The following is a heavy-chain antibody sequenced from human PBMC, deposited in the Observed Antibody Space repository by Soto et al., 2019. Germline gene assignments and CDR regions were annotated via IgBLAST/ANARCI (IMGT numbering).Heavy chain of an antibody. V-gene: IGHV3-7*01. CDR3: ASLRFLEKHEFDY. CDR1: GFTFSSYW. CDR2: IKQDGSEK. J-gene: IGHJ4*02. Sequence: GGSLRLSCAASGFTFSSYWMSWVRQAPGKGLEWVANIKQDGSEKYYVDSVKGRFTISRDNAKNSLYLQMNSLRAEDTAVYYCASLRFLEKHEFDYWGQGTLVTVSS. D-gene: IGHD3-3*01.